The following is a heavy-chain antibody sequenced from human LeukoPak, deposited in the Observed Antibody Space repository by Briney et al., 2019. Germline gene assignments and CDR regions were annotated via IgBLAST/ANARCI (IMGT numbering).Heavy chain of an antibody. J-gene: IGHJ6*03. CDR1: GVSFSGYY. D-gene: IGHD4-17*01. CDR3: ARLATVTTHRYYYYYMDV. V-gene: IGHV4-34*01. Sequence: SETLSLTCAVYGVSFSGYYWSWIRQPPGKGLEWIGEINHSGSTNYNPSLKSRVTISVDTSKNQFSLKLSSVTAADTAVYYCARLATVTTHRYYYYYMDVWGKGTTVTVSS. CDR2: INHSGST.